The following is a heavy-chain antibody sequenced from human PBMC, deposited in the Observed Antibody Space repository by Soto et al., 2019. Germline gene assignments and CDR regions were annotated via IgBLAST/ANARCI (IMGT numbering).Heavy chain of an antibody. Sequence: PGGYLRLSCAASGFTFSNYPMSWVRQAPGKGLEWISALPERGSSPYYADSVKGRFNISRDNSKTTLYLQMNSLKAEDTAVYYCAKRTAGSYGPSYGMDVWGQGTTVTVSS. D-gene: IGHD5-18*01. V-gene: IGHV3-23*01. J-gene: IGHJ6*02. CDR3: AKRTAGSYGPSYGMDV. CDR2: LPERGSSP. CDR1: GFTFSNYP.